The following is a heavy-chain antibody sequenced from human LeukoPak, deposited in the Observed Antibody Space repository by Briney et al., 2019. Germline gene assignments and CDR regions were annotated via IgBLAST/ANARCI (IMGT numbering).Heavy chain of an antibody. J-gene: IGHJ5*02. V-gene: IGHV1-69*05. CDR1: GGTFSSYA. CDR3: ARGYELGWSGENWFDP. CDR2: IIPIFGTA. Sequence: SVKVSCKASGGTFSSYAISWVRQAPGQGLEWLGGIIPIFGTANYAQKFQGRVTITTDESTSTAYMELSSLRSEDTAVYYCARGYELGWSGENWFDPWGQGTLVTVSS. D-gene: IGHD6-19*01.